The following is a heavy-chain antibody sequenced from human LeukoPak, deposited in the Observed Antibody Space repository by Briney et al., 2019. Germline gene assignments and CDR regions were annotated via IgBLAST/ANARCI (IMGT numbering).Heavy chain of an antibody. CDR2: INPNSGGT. Sequence: ASVKVSCKASGYTFTGYYMHWVRQAPGQGLEWMGWINPNSGGTNYAQKFQGRVTMTRDTSISTAYMELSRLRSDDTAVYYCARQHRAAAFADWYFDLWGRGTLVTVSS. D-gene: IGHD6-13*01. J-gene: IGHJ2*01. CDR3: ARQHRAAAFADWYFDL. V-gene: IGHV1-2*02. CDR1: GYTFTGYY.